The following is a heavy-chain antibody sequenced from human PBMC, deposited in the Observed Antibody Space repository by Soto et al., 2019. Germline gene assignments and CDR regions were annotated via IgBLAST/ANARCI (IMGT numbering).Heavy chain of an antibody. CDR1: GFNFSSYA. CDR3: AIGPPQITWYYYHMDV. Sequence: GGSLRLSCAASGFNFSSYAMSWVRQAPGKGLEWVSGISTTSTTTYYADSVRGRFTISRDNSKNTLYLQMNSLRADDTAVYYCAIGPPQITWYYYHMDVWGKGTTVTVSS. CDR2: ISTTSTTT. J-gene: IGHJ6*03. V-gene: IGHV3-23*01. D-gene: IGHD3-16*01.